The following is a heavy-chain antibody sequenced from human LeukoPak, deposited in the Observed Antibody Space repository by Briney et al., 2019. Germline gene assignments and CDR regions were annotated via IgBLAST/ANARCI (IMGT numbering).Heavy chain of an antibody. CDR1: GFTFSSYA. CDR2: IWYDGSNK. D-gene: IGHD1-14*01. CDR3: ASEDNDAFDI. J-gene: IGHJ3*02. Sequence: GGSLRLSCAASGFTFSSYAMHWVRQAPGKGLEWVAVIWYDGSNKYYADSVKGRFTISRDNSKNTLYLQMNSLRAEDTAVYYCASEDNDAFDIWGQGTMVTVSS. V-gene: IGHV3-33*08.